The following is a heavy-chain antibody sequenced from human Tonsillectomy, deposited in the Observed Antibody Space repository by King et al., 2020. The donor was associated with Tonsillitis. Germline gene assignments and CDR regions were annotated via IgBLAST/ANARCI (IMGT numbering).Heavy chain of an antibody. J-gene: IGHJ4*02. V-gene: IGHV2-26*01. Sequence: VTLQESGPVLVKPTETLTLTCTVSGFSLSNARMGVSWIRQPPGKALEWLAHIFSNDEKSYSTSLKSSLTISKDTSKSQVVLTMTNMDPVDTATYYCARYRGGHYDSSGYYYRERSLDYWGQGTLVTVSS. CDR3: ARYRGGHYDSSGYYYRERSLDY. D-gene: IGHD3-22*01. CDR1: GFSLSNARMG. CDR2: IFSNDEK.